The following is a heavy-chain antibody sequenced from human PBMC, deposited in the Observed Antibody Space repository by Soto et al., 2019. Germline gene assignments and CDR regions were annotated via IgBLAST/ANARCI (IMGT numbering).Heavy chain of an antibody. J-gene: IGHJ6*02. CDR1: GYTFTSYG. CDR3: ANEPRRPGSGMDV. V-gene: IGHV1-18*01. CDR2: ISAYNGNT. Sequence: GSVKVSCKPSGYTFTSYGITWVRQAPGQGLEWMGWISAYNGNTNYAQKFQGRVTMTTDTSTSTAYMELRSLGSDDTAVYYCANEPRRPGSGMDVWGQGTMVTVSS.